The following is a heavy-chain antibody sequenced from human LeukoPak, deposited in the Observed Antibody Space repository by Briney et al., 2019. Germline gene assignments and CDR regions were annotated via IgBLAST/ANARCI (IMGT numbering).Heavy chain of an antibody. Sequence: HPGGSLRLSCAASGFTFSSYAMSWVRQAPGKGLEWVSAISGSGGSTYYADSVKGRFTISRDNSKNTLYLQMNSLRAEDTAVYYCARGVRIAVAGYIDYWGQGTLVTVSS. CDR3: ARGVRIAVAGYIDY. CDR2: ISGSGGST. CDR1: GFTFSSYA. J-gene: IGHJ4*02. D-gene: IGHD6-19*01. V-gene: IGHV3-23*01.